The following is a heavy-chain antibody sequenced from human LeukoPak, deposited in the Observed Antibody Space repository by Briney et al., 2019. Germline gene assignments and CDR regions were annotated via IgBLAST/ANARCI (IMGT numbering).Heavy chain of an antibody. J-gene: IGHJ3*02. CDR1: GYSFTTFW. D-gene: IGHD3-16*01. V-gene: IGHV5-51*01. Sequence: GESPKISCEGSGYSFTTFWIGWVRQMPGKGLEWVGIIYPDDSNTRYSPSFQGQVTISADKSISTAYLQWSSLKASDTAMYYCASGMGTSDDYAFDIWGQGTMVTVSS. CDR2: IYPDDSNT. CDR3: ASGMGTSDDYAFDI.